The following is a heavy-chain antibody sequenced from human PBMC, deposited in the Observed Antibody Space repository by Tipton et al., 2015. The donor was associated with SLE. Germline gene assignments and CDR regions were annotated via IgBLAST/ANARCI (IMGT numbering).Heavy chain of an antibody. Sequence: LRLSCTVSGGSISSSSYYWGWIRQSPGKGLEWIGSIYYSGSTYYNPSLKSRVTISVDTSKNQFSLKLSSVTAADTAVYYCARSYSGIEGGAFDIWGQGTMVTVSS. CDR1: GGSISSSSYY. D-gene: IGHD1-26*01. CDR3: ARSYSGIEGGAFDI. V-gene: IGHV4-39*01. J-gene: IGHJ3*02. CDR2: IYYSGST.